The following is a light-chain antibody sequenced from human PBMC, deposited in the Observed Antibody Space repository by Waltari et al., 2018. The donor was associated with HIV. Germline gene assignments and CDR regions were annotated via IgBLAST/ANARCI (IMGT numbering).Light chain of an antibody. J-gene: IGLJ3*02. CDR3: AAWDDSLNGLWV. Sequence: QSVLTQPPSVSGTPGTRVTVSCSGASSNIGRNTVNWFQLLPGTAPKLLIYTDNQRPSGVPDRFSGSKSGTSASLAISGLQSEDEADYFCAAWDDSLNGLWVFGGGTKLTVL. CDR2: TDN. CDR1: SSNIGRNT. V-gene: IGLV1-44*01.